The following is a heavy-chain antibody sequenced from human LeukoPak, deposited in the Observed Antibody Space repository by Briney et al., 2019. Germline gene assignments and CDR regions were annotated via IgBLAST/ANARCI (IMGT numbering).Heavy chain of an antibody. V-gene: IGHV3-7*03. D-gene: IGHD3-22*01. CDR1: GFTFSSYA. J-gene: IGHJ6*02. CDR2: IKTDGSEK. Sequence: GGSLRLSCVASGFTFSSYAINWVRQAPGKGLEWVANIKTDGSEKYYVDSVKGRFTISRDNAKNSLYLQMNSLRAEDTAVYYCARGVYDSSGYSSYYYYGMDVWGQGTTVTVSS. CDR3: ARGVYDSSGYSSYYYYGMDV.